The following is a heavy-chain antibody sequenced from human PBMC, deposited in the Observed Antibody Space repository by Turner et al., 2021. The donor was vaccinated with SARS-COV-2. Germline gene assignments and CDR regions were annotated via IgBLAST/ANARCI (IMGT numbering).Heavy chain of an antibody. J-gene: IGHJ4*02. V-gene: IGHV4-59*01. CDR2: IYYSGST. D-gene: IGHD3-22*01. Sequence: QVQLQESGPGLVKPSETLSLTCTDPGGSISSYYWSWIRQPPGKGLEWIGYIYYSGSTNYNPTLKSRVTISVDTSKNQFSLKLSSVTAADTAVYYCATYYYDSSGYYYGFDYWGQGTLVTVSS. CDR3: ATYYYDSSGYYYGFDY. CDR1: GGSISSYY.